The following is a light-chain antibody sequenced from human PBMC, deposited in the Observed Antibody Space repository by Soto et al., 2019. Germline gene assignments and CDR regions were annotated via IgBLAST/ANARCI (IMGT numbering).Light chain of an antibody. CDR2: DVS. CDR3: EQAGSFPIT. V-gene: IGKV1-5*01. Sequence: DIQMTQSSSTVSVSVGDRVTITCRASQSITTWLAWYQQRPGKAPKLLIYDVSSLQSGVPSRFSGSGSGTEFTLTISSLQPDDFATYYCEQAGSFPITFGQGTRLEIK. J-gene: IGKJ5*01. CDR1: QSITTW.